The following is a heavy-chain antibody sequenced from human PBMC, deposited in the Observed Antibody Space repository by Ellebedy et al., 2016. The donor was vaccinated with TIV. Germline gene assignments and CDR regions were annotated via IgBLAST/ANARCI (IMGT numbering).Heavy chain of an antibody. CDR1: GFSFSSYW. V-gene: IGHV3-7*01. CDR3: ATDGSYGDYRSPTHAFEI. D-gene: IGHD4-17*01. J-gene: IGHJ3*02. Sequence: GGSLRLSCAASGFSFSSYWMSWVRQAPGKGLEWVANINQVESERHYVDAVKDRFTISRDNAKNSLYLQVNSLRAEDTAVYYCATDGSYGDYRSPTHAFEIWGQGTMVTVSS. CDR2: INQVESER.